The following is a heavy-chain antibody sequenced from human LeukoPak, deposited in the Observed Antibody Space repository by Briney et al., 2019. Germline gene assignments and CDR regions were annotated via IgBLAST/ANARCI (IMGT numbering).Heavy chain of an antibody. D-gene: IGHD5-18*01. CDR1: GGSISSSSYY. V-gene: IGHV4-39*01. CDR3: ASTWIQLWSNNWFDP. J-gene: IGHJ5*02. Sequence: SETLSLTCTVSGGSISSSSYYWGWIRQPPGKGLEWIGSIYYSGSTYYNPSLKSRVTISVDTSKNQFSLKLSSVTAADTAVYYCASTWIQLWSNNWFDPWGQGTLVTVSS. CDR2: IYYSGST.